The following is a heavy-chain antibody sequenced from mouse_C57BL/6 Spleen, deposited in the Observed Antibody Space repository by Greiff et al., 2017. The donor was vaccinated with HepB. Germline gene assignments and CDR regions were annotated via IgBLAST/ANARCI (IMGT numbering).Heavy chain of an antibody. CDR1: GYTFTSYW. V-gene: IGHV1-69*01. CDR2: IDPSDSYT. Sequence: QVQLQQPGAELVMPGASVKLSCKASGYTFTSYWMHWVKQRPGQGLEWIGEIDPSDSYTNYNQKFKGKSTLTVDKSSSTAYMQLSSLTSEDSAVYDCARGDSSVDYWGQGTTLTVSS. D-gene: IGHD3-2*01. CDR3: ARGDSSVDY. J-gene: IGHJ2*01.